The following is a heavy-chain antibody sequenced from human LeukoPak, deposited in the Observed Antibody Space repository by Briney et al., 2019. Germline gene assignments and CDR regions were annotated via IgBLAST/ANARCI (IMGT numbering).Heavy chain of an antibody. CDR3: ARDQRKHSMIVVVIKWVFDAFDI. J-gene: IGHJ3*02. CDR1: GYTFTSYY. V-gene: IGHV1-46*01. CDR2: INPSGGST. D-gene: IGHD3-22*01. Sequence: ASVKVSCKASGYTFTSYYMHWVRQAPGQGLEWMGIINPSGGSTSYAQKFQGRVTITRDTSTSTVYMELSSLRSEDTAVYYCARDQRKHSMIVVVIKWVFDAFDIWGQGTMVTVSS.